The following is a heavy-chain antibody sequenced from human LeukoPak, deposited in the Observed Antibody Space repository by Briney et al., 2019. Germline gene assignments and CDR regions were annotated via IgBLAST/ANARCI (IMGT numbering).Heavy chain of an antibody. CDR2: IIPILGTA. CDR3: ASCYGGKPNFDY. D-gene: IGHD4-23*01. Sequence: SVKVSCKASGGTFSSYAISWVRQAPGQGLEWMGRIIPILGTANYAQKFQGRVTITADESTSTAYMELSSLRSEDTAVYYCASCYGGKPNFDYWGQGTLVTVSS. J-gene: IGHJ4*02. V-gene: IGHV1-69*11. CDR1: GGTFSSYA.